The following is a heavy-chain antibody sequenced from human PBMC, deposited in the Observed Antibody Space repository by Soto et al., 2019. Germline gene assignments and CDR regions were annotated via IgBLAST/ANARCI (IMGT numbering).Heavy chain of an antibody. CDR3: ARRRITTFGVIITDYGKDV. J-gene: IGHJ6*02. CDR2: IYHTGTT. D-gene: IGHD3-3*01. Sequence: SETLSRTCAVAGGSISNNNCWNWVRQPPGKGLEWIGEIYHTGTTNYNPSLKSRGTISLEQSKNQFSLKLTSVTAADTAVYYLARRRITTFGVIITDYGKDVWGQVTTVTVSS. V-gene: IGHV4-4*02. CDR1: GGSISNNNC.